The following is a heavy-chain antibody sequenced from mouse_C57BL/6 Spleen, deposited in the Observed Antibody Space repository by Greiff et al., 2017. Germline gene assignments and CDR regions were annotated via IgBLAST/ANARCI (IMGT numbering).Heavy chain of an antibody. V-gene: IGHV1-4*01. CDR2: INPSSGYT. CDR3: ARVRLPERLDV. J-gene: IGHJ1*03. CDR1: GYTFTSYT. Sequence: QVQLQQSGAELARPGASVKMSCKASGYTFTSYTMHWVKQRPGQGLEWIGYINPSSGYTKYNQKFKDKATLTADKSSSTAYMQLSSLTSEDSAVYYCARVRLPERLDVWGTGTPVTVSS.